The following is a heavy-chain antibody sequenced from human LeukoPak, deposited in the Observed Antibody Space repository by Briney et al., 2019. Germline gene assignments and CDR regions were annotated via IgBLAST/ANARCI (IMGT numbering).Heavy chain of an antibody. J-gene: IGHJ4*02. CDR1: GYTFTGYY. CDR2: IDPNSGDT. V-gene: IGHV1-2*02. CDR3: ASLIIDGVTDFDY. D-gene: IGHD2-21*02. Sequence: ASVKVSCKASGYTFTGYYMRWVRQAPGHGLEWMGWIDPNSGDTKYAQKFQGRVTMTWDTSVTTAYMELSGLRSDDTAVYYCASLIIDGVTDFDYWGQGTLVTVSS.